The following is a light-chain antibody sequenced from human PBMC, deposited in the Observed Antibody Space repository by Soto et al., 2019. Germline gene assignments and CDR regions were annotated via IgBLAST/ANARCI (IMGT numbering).Light chain of an antibody. Sequence: EIVLTQSPGTLSLSPGDRATLSCRASQSVSSSYLAWYQQKPGQAPRLLIYGASIRATGIPDRFSVSGSGTDFTLTIRRLEPEDFAMYFCHQYGSSPRTFGQGTKVEIK. CDR2: GAS. CDR1: QSVSSSY. CDR3: HQYGSSPRT. V-gene: IGKV3-20*01. J-gene: IGKJ1*01.